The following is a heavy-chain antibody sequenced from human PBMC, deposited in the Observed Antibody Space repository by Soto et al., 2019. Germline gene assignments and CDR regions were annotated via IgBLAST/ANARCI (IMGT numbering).Heavy chain of an antibody. V-gene: IGHV3-48*02. J-gene: IGHJ4*02. CDR3: ARRGYSYGPTIDY. CDR2: ISGSSTTI. D-gene: IGHD5-18*01. CDR1: GFTFSTDS. Sequence: EVQLVESGGGFVQPGGSLRLSCAASGFTFSTDSIHWVRQAPGKGLEWVSYISGSSTTIYYADSVKGRFTISRDNAKSSLYLQMDSLRDEDTAVYYCARRGYSYGPTIDYWGQGTLVTVSS.